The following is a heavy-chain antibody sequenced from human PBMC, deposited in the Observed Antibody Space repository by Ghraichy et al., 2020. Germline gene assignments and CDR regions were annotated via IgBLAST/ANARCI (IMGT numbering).Heavy chain of an antibody. V-gene: IGHV5-51*01. CDR3: ARSVNHFDSSGYYNFFDP. J-gene: IGHJ5*02. CDR1: GYSFSNFW. D-gene: IGHD3-22*01. CDR2: IYPDDSDT. Sequence: GSLNISCKGSGYSFSNFWIGWVRQLPGKGLEWMGIIYPDDSDTRYSPSFQGQVTISAAKSISTAYLQWSSLKASDTAMYYCARSVNHFDSSGYYNFFDPWGQGTLVTVSS.